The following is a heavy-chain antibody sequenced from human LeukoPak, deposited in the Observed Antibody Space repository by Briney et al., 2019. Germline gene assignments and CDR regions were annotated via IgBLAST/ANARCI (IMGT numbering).Heavy chain of an antibody. CDR1: GFTFSSYG. V-gene: IGHV3-33*01. Sequence: GRSLRLSCAASGFTFSSYGMRWVRQAPGKGLEWVAVIWYDGSNKYYADSVKGRFTISRDNSKNTLYLQMNSLRAEDTAVYYCARLKGVATPFDYWGQGTLVTVSS. D-gene: IGHD5-12*01. CDR3: ARLKGVATPFDY. CDR2: IWYDGSNK. J-gene: IGHJ4*02.